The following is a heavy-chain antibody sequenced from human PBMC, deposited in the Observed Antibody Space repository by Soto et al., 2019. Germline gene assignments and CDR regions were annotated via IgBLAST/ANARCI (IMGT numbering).Heavy chain of an antibody. J-gene: IGHJ6*02. CDR3: ARGGVVLVPAAISGMDV. D-gene: IGHD2-2*01. V-gene: IGHV1-2*04. CDR1: GYTFTSYY. CDR2: INPNSGGT. Sequence: ASVKVSCKASGYTFTSYYMHWVRQAPGQGLEWMGWINPNSGGTNYAQKFQGWVTMTRDTSISTAYMELSRLRSDDTAVYYCARGGVVLVPAAISGMDVWGQGTTVTVSS.